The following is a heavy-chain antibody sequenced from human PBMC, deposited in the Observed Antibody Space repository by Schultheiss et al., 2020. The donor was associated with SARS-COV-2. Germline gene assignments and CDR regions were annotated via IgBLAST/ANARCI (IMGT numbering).Heavy chain of an antibody. V-gene: IGHV2-70*11. J-gene: IGHJ4*02. CDR3: ARSFWSSRFFDY. CDR1: GFSLSTSGMC. D-gene: IGHD3-3*01. Sequence: QTLSLTCTFSGFSLSTSGMCVSWIRQPPGKALEWLARIDWDETKYYSTSLKTRLTISKDTSKNQVVLTMTNMDPVDTATYYCARSFWSSRFFDYWGQGTLVTVSS. CDR2: IDWDETK.